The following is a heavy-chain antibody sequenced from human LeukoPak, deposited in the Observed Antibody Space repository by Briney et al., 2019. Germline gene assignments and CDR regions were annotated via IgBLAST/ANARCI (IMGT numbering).Heavy chain of an antibody. J-gene: IGHJ6*02. CDR1: GFTFSNAW. CDR3: TTAWNIAAAAHYYCYGMDV. Sequence: GGSLRLSCAASGFTFSNAWMSWVRQAPGKGLEWVGRIKSKTDGGTTDYAAPVKGRFTISRDDSKNTLYLQMNSLKTEDTAVYYCTTAWNIAAAAHYYCYGMDVWGQGTTVTVSS. D-gene: IGHD6-13*01. CDR2: IKSKTDGGTT. V-gene: IGHV3-15*01.